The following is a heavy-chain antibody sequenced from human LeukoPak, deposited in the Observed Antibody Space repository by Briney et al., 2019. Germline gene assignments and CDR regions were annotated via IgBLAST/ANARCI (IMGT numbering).Heavy chain of an antibody. D-gene: IGHD3-16*02. J-gene: IGHJ4*02. CDR3: ARTLRLGELSPFDY. CDR1: GFTFSSYA. CDR2: ISYDGGNK. V-gene: IGHV3-30-3*01. Sequence: GGSLRLSCAASGFTFSSYAMHWVRQAPGKGLEWVAVISYDGGNKYYADSVKGRFTISRDNSKNTLYLQMNSLRAEDTAVYYCARTLRLGELSPFDYWGQGTLVTVSS.